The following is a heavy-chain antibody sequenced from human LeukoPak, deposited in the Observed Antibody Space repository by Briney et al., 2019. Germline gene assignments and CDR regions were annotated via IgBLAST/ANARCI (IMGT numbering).Heavy chain of an antibody. Sequence: GGSLRLSCAASGFTFSSYWMNWARQAPGKGLEWVAVISYDGSNKYYADSVKGRFTISRDNSKNTLYLQMNSLRAEDTAVYYCAKGAAFFDYWGQGTLVTVSS. D-gene: IGHD6-13*01. CDR3: AKGAAFFDY. CDR2: ISYDGSNK. V-gene: IGHV3-30*18. J-gene: IGHJ4*02. CDR1: GFTFSSYW.